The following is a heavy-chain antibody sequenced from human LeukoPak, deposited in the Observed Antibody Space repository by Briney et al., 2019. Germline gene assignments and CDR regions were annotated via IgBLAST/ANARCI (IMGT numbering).Heavy chain of an antibody. D-gene: IGHD6-13*01. CDR3: ARAALSSSWYGY. J-gene: IGHJ4*02. Sequence: ASVKVSCKASGGTFSSYAISWVRQAPGQGLEWMGWISGYNGNTNYAQKFQGRVTMTRDTSISTAYMELSRLRSDDTAVYYCARAALSSSWYGYWGQGTLVTVSS. CDR1: GGTFSSYA. V-gene: IGHV1-18*01. CDR2: ISGYNGNT.